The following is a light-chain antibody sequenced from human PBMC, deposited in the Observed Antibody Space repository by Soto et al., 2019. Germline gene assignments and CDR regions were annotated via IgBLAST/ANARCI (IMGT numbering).Light chain of an antibody. J-gene: IGKJ1*01. CDR3: QHYDSLRWT. CDR2: EAS. CDR1: QSVSSTY. Sequence: EIVLTQSPGTLSLSPGERATLSCRASQSVSSTYLTWYQQKPGQAPRLLIYEASRRATGIPDRFSGSGAGTDFSLTSSRLEPEDVAVYYCQHYDSLRWTFGLGTKVEIK. V-gene: IGKV3-20*01.